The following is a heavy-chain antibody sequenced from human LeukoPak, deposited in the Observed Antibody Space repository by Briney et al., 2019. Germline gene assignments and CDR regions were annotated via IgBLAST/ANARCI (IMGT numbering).Heavy chain of an antibody. CDR1: GGSISSYY. D-gene: IGHD6-19*01. CDR3: ARVERIAVAGPRGWFDP. CDR2: IYYSGST. V-gene: IGHV4-59*01. Sequence: PLETLSLTCTVSGGSISSYYWSWIRQPPGKGLEWIGYIYYSGSTNYNPSLKSRVTISVDTSKNQFSLKLSSVTAADTAVYYCARVERIAVAGPRGWFDPWGQGTLVTVSS. J-gene: IGHJ5*02.